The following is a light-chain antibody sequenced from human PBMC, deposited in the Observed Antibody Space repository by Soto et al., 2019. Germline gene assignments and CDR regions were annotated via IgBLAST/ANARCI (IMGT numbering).Light chain of an antibody. CDR2: AAS. CDR1: QGISNY. J-gene: IGKJ1*01. CDR3: QKYNSAPWT. V-gene: IGKV1-27*01. Sequence: DIVMPESPSSLTASVGDRVTITCRASQGISNYLAWYQQKPGKVPKLLIYAASTLQSGVPSRFSGSGSGTDFTLTISSLQPEDVATYYCQKYNSAPWTFGQGTKVDIK.